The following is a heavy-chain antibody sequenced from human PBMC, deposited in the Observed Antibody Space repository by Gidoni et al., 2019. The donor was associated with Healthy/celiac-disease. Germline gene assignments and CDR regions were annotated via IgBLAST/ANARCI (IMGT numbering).Heavy chain of an antibody. CDR1: GFTFSRYA. D-gene: IGHD3-10*01. CDR2: ISYDGSNK. V-gene: IGHV3-30-3*01. CDR3: ARDRSYYGSGSRYYYYYGMDV. Sequence: QVQLVESGGGVVQPGRSLRLPCAASGFTFSRYALHWVRQAHGKGLEWVAVISYDGSNKYYSDSVKGRFTISRDNSKNTLYLQMNSLRAEDTAVYYCARDRSYYGSGSRYYYYYGMDVWGQGTTVTVSS. J-gene: IGHJ6*02.